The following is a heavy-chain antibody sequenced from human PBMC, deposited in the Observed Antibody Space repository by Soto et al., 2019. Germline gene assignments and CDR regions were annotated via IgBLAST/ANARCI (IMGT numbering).Heavy chain of an antibody. CDR2: INSDGSST. CDR3: ARRGQEGPGLAH. CDR1: GFTFSSYW. Sequence: EVQLVESGGNLIQPGGSLRLSCAASGFTFSSYWMHWVRKAPGTGLVCVSRINSDGSSTSYVDSVKGRFTISRDNAKNTLYLHMNSLSVEDTAVYYCARRGQEGPGLAHWGQGTLVTVSS. V-gene: IGHV3-74*01. J-gene: IGHJ5*02.